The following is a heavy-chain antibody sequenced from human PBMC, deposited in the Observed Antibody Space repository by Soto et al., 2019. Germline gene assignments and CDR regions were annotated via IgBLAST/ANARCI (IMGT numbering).Heavy chain of an antibody. CDR3: ARSAAAGDNWFDP. V-gene: IGHV1-2*04. Sequence: QVQLVQSGAEVKKPGASVKVSCKASGYTFTGYYMHWVRQAPGQGLEWMGWINPNSGGTNYAQKFQGWVTMTRDTSISTAYMELSRLRSDDTAVSYCARSAAAGDNWFDPWGQGTLVTVSS. J-gene: IGHJ5*02. CDR2: INPNSGGT. D-gene: IGHD6-13*01. CDR1: GYTFTGYY.